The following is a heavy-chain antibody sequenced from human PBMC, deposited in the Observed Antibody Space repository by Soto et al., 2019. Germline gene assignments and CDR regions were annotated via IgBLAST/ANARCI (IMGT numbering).Heavy chain of an antibody. V-gene: IGHV1-18*01. J-gene: IGHJ4*02. CDR2: ISAYNANA. Sequence: QIQLLQSGAAVKKPGASVQVTCKASGYTFRNFGISWVRQAPGQGLEWMGWISAYNANANYAQKFQGRLTMTADTSTSTAYMELRSLRSDDTAVYYCARENSYFDYWGQGTLGTVSS. CDR1: GYTFRNFG. CDR3: ARENSYFDY.